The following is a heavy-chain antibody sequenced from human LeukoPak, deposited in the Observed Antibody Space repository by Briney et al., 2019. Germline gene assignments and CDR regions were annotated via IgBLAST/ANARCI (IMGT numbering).Heavy chain of an antibody. Sequence: GGSLRLSCSASGFTFSTYAMHWVRQAPGKGLEWVAVIWYDGSNKYYADSVKGRFTISRDNSKNTLYLQMNSLRAEDTAVYYCARGLYDILTGPPRWFDPWGQGTLVTVSS. CDR2: IWYDGSNK. V-gene: IGHV3-33*08. CDR1: GFTFSTYA. J-gene: IGHJ5*02. CDR3: ARGLYDILTGPPRWFDP. D-gene: IGHD3-9*01.